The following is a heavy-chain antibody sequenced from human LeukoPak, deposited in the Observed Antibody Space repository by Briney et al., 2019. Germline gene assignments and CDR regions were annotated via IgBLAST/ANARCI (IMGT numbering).Heavy chain of an antibody. CDR3: ASSRGVLWFGELLSDWFDP. CDR1: GGTFSSYA. D-gene: IGHD3-10*01. V-gene: IGHV1-69*06. Sequence: GASVKVSCKASGGTFSSYAISWVRQAPGQGLEWMGGIIPIFGTANYAQKFQGRVTITADKSTSTAYMELSSLRSEDTAVYYCASSRGVLWFGELLSDWFDPWGQGTLVTVSS. CDR2: IIPIFGTA. J-gene: IGHJ5*02.